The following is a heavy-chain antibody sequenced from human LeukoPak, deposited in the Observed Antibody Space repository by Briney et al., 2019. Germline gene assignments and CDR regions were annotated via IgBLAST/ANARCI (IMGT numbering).Heavy chain of an antibody. J-gene: IGHJ4*02. CDR1: GYTFTSYH. CDR2: MNPNNSDI. V-gene: IGHV1-8*01. D-gene: IGHD1-14*01. Sequence: GASVKVSCKASGYTFTSYHINWVRQATGQGLEWVGWMNPNNSDIGYAQKFQGRVTMTGNTSIGTAYMELSSLRSEDTAIYYCVRVPPGTTIYAYWGQGTLVTVSS. CDR3: VRVPPGTTIYAY.